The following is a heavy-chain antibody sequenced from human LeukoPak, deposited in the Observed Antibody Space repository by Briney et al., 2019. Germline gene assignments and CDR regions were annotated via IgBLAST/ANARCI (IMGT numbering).Heavy chain of an antibody. CDR3: ARGRSGYQLIYYYFYMDV. Sequence: ASVKVSCKVSGYTLTELSMHWVRQAPGKGLEWMGGFDPEDGETIYAQKFQGRVTMTEDTSTDTAYMELSSLRSEDTAVYYCARGRSGYQLIYYYFYMDVWGKGTSVTVSS. D-gene: IGHD3-3*01. V-gene: IGHV1-24*01. J-gene: IGHJ6*03. CDR2: FDPEDGET. CDR1: GYTLTELS.